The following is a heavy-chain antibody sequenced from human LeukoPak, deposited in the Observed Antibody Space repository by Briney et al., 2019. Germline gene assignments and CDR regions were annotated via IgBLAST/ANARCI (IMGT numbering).Heavy chain of an antibody. Sequence: SETLSLTCTVSGGSISSSSYYWGWIRQPPGKGLEWIGSIYYSGSTYYNPSLKSRVTISVDTSKDQFSLKRSSVTAADTAVYYCAVRPGIAVAGTVEFDYWGQGTLVTVSS. V-gene: IGHV4-39*01. CDR1: GGSISSSSYY. CDR3: AVRPGIAVAGTVEFDY. CDR2: IYYSGST. D-gene: IGHD6-19*01. J-gene: IGHJ4*02.